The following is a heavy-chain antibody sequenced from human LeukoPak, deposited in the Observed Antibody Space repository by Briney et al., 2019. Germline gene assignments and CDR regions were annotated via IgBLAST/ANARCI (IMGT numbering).Heavy chain of an antibody. Sequence: GGSLRLSCVASGLTYTSYSMNWVRQAPGKGLEWISHIWSSGSAIWYADSVKGRFTISTDSAKTSLYLQMNSLRAEDTAVYYCARGGLEPVDSWGQGTLVAVSS. D-gene: IGHD3-16*01. V-gene: IGHV3-48*01. J-gene: IGHJ4*02. CDR1: GLTYTSYS. CDR2: IWSSGSAI. CDR3: ARGGLEPVDS.